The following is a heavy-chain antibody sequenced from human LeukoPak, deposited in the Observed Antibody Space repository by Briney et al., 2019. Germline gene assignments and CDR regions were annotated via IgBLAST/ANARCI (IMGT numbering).Heavy chain of an antibody. CDR3: ARDDENILATIS. Sequence: ASVKVSCKTSGGGFTTSAFSWVRQAPGQGLEWLGGIIPLFNTPNYAPKLQGRVTLTADESTTTAYMELNSLRSDDTAVYYCARDDENILATISWGQGTLVSVSS. CDR2: IIPLFNTP. V-gene: IGHV1-69*13. CDR1: GGGFTTSA. J-gene: IGHJ5*02. D-gene: IGHD2/OR15-2a*01.